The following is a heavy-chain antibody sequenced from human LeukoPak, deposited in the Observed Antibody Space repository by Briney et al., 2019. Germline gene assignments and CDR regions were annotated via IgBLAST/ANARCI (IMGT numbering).Heavy chain of an antibody. CDR1: GITLSTYG. J-gene: IGHJ4*02. CDR2: ISDSGGRT. D-gene: IGHD3-22*01. CDR3: AKRGVVIRVILVGFHKEAYYFDS. Sequence: GGSLRLSCAVSGITLSTYGMSWVRQAPGKGLEWVAGISDSGGRTNYADSVKGRFTISRDNPKNTLYLQMNSLRAEDTAVYFCAKRGVVIRVILVGFHKEAYYFDSWGQGALVTVSS. V-gene: IGHV3-23*01.